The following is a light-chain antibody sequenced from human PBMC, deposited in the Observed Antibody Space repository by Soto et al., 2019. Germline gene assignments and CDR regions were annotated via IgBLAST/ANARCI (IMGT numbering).Light chain of an antibody. CDR3: QQYNNWPPFT. V-gene: IGKV3-15*01. CDR1: QSVSRS. Sequence: EIVMTQSPATLSVSPGERVTLSCRASQSVSRSLAWYQQKPGQAPRLLIYGAFTRATGIPARFSGSGSGTEFTLTISSLQSEDFAVYYCQQYNNWPPFTFGPGTKVDIK. J-gene: IGKJ3*01. CDR2: GAF.